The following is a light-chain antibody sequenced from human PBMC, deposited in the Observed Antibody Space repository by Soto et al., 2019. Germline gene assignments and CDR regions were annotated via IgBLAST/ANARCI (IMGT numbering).Light chain of an antibody. CDR1: SSDVGGYNY. CDR3: SSYAGSNNLGV. CDR2: GVS. J-gene: IGLJ1*01. V-gene: IGLV2-8*01. Sequence: QSALTQPASVSGSPGQSVTISCTGTSSDVGGYNYVSWYQQHPGKAPKLMIYGVSKRPSGVPDRFSGSKSGNTASLTVSGLQAEDEADYYCSSYAGSNNLGVFGTGTKLTVL.